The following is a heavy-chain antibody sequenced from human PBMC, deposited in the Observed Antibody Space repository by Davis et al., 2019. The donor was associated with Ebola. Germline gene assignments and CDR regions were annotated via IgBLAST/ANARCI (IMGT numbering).Heavy chain of an antibody. V-gene: IGHV1-18*04. CDR2: ISAYNGNT. J-gene: IGHJ4*02. Sequence: AASVKVSCKASGYTFTSYDISWVRQAPGQGLEWMGWISAYNGNTNYAQKPQGRVTMTTDTSTSTAYMEVGILRSDDTAVYYCARAQFPTTSDHWGQGTLVTVSS. D-gene: IGHD1-1*01. CDR1: GYTFTSYD. CDR3: ARAQFPTTSDH.